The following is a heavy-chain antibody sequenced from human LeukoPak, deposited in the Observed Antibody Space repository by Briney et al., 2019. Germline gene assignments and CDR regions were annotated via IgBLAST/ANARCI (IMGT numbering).Heavy chain of an antibody. CDR3: ARDRPNYYGSDGHYYRRDGDY. CDR2: ISSSSSYI. V-gene: IGHV3-21*04. CDR1: GFTFSSYS. D-gene: IGHD3-22*01. Sequence: GGSLRLSCAASGFTFSSYSMNWVRQAPGKGLEWVSSISSSSSYIYYADSVKGRFTISRDNAKNSLYLQMNSLRAEDTAVYYCARDRPNYYGSDGHYYRRDGDYWGRGTLVSVSS. J-gene: IGHJ4*02.